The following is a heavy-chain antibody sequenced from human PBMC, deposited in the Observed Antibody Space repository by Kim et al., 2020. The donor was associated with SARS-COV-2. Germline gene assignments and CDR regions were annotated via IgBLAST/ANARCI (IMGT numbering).Heavy chain of an antibody. Sequence: GGSLRLSCAASGFTFSSYGMHWVRQAPGKGLEWVAVISYDGSNKYYADSVKGRFTISRDNSKNTLYLQMNSLRAEDTAVYYCAKSSRIAARPATKPLDYWGQGTLVTVSS. CDR1: GFTFSSYG. V-gene: IGHV3-30*18. CDR3: AKSSRIAARPATKPLDY. CDR2: ISYDGSNK. J-gene: IGHJ4*02. D-gene: IGHD6-6*01.